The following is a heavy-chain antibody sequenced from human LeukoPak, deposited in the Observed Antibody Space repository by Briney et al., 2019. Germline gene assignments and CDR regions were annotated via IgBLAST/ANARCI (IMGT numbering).Heavy chain of an antibody. CDR3: ARGVHVRKYDSNQNSFDP. CDR1: GYTFTSYY. Sequence: ASVKVSCKASGYTFTSYYIYWVRQAHGQGLEWMGIINPSGGSTRYAQKFQGRVTVTRDMSTSTVYMELTSLRSEDTAVYYCARGVHVRKYDSNQNSFDPWGQGTLVTVSP. J-gene: IGHJ5*02. CDR2: INPSGGST. D-gene: IGHD3-22*01. V-gene: IGHV1-46*01.